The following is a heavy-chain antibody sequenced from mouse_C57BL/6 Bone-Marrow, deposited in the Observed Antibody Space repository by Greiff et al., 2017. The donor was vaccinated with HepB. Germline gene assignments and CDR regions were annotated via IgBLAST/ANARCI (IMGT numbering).Heavy chain of an antibody. CDR2: IDPSDSYT. Sequence: QVQLQQSGAELVMPGASVKLSCKASGYTFTSYWMHWVKQRPGQGLEWIGEIDPSDSYTNYNQKFKGKSTLTVDKSSSTACMQLSSLTSEDSAVYYCARRGTTVVWYFDVWGTGTTVTVSS. V-gene: IGHV1-69*01. CDR1: GYTFTSYW. CDR3: ARRGTTVVWYFDV. D-gene: IGHD1-1*01. J-gene: IGHJ1*03.